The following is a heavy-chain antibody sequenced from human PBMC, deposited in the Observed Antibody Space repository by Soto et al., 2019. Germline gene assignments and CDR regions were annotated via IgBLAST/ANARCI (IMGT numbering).Heavy chain of an antibody. CDR3: AMDYVWGRAHY. CDR1: GFTFSSYA. V-gene: IGHV3-23*01. J-gene: IGHJ4*02. Sequence: EVQLLESVGGLVQPGGSLRLSCAASGFTFSSYAMSWVRQAPGKGLEWVSAISGSGGSTYYADSVKGRFTISRDNSKNTLYLQMNSLRAEDTAVYYCAMDYVWGRAHYWGQGTLVTVSS. D-gene: IGHD3-16*01. CDR2: ISGSGGST.